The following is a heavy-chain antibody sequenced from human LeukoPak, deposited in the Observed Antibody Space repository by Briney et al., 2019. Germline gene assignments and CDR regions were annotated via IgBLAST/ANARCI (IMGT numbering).Heavy chain of an antibody. J-gene: IGHJ4*02. D-gene: IGHD4-17*01. CDR1: GFTFDDYA. CDR3: AKDLGDYGFDY. V-gene: IGHV3-9*01. Sequence: PGGSLRLSCAASGFTFDDYAMHWVQQAPGKGLEWVSGISWNSGSIGYADSVKGRFTISRDNAKNSLYLQMNSLRAEDTALYYCAKDLGDYGFDYWGQGTLVTVSS. CDR2: ISWNSGSI.